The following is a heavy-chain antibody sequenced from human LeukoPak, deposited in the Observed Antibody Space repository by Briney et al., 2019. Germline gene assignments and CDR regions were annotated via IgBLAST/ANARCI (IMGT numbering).Heavy chain of an antibody. D-gene: IGHD6-6*01. J-gene: IGHJ5*02. V-gene: IGHV1-2*02. CDR2: INSDSGGT. Sequence: ASVNVSRKASGDTFTVDFIHWVRQAPGQGLEWMGWINSDSGGTNYARKFQGRVTMTRDTSISTAYMELSSLRSDDTAVFYCARGNIATRRGENWFDPWGQGTLVTVSS. CDR3: ARGNIATRRGENWFDP. CDR1: GDTFTVDF.